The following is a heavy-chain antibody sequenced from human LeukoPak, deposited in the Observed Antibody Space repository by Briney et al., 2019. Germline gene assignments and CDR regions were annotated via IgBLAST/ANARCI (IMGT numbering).Heavy chain of an antibody. V-gene: IGHV3-21*01. J-gene: IGHJ4*02. D-gene: IGHD5-24*01. CDR2: ISSSSSYI. Sequence: GGSLRLSCAASGFTFSSYSMNWVRQAPGKGLEWVSSISSSSSYIYYADSVRGRFTISRDNAKNSVDLQMNSLRAEDTAVYYCARPRGNVEMARIPFDYWGQGTLVTVSS. CDR1: GFTFSSYS. CDR3: ARPRGNVEMARIPFDY.